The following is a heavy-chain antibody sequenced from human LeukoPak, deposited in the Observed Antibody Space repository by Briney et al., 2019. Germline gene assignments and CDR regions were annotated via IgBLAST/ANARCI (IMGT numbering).Heavy chain of an antibody. D-gene: IGHD6-6*01. CDR2: ISGSGGST. CDR1: GFTFRSYA. J-gene: IGHJ4*02. CDR3: AKDITTRPGEGVDY. V-gene: IGHV3-23*01. Sequence: GGSLRLSCAASGFTFRSYAMSWVRQAPGKGLEWVSAISGSGGSTYHADSVKGRFSISRDNSKNTLYLQMNSLRAEDTAVYYCAKDITTRPGEGVDYWGQGTLVTVSS.